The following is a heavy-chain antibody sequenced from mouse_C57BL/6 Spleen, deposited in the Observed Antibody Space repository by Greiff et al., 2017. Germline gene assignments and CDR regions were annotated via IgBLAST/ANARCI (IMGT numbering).Heavy chain of an antibody. D-gene: IGHD4-1*01. CDR2: IDPETGGT. CDR1: GYTFTDYE. CDR3: TREGELGPFDY. Sequence: VQLVESGAELVRPGASVTLSCKASGYTFTDYEMHWVKQTPVHGLEWIGAIDPETGGTAYNQKFKGKAILTADKSSSTAYMELRSLTSEDCAVYYCTREGELGPFDYWGQGTTLTVSS. V-gene: IGHV1-15*01. J-gene: IGHJ2*01.